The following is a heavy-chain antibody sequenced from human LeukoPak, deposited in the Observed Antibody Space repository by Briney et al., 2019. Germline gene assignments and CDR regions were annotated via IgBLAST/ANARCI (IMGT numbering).Heavy chain of an antibody. J-gene: IGHJ6*03. Sequence: PSETLSLTCTVSGGSISSYYWAWIRQPPGKGLEWIASIYYSENTYYNPSLKSRVTISLDTSKNQFSLKLSSVTAADTAVYYCARGQSYYYDSSGYYYFSLYYYYMDVWGKGTTVTISS. CDR1: GGSISSYY. CDR3: ARGQSYYYDSSGYYYFSLYYYYMDV. D-gene: IGHD3-22*01. CDR2: IYYSENT. V-gene: IGHV4-39*07.